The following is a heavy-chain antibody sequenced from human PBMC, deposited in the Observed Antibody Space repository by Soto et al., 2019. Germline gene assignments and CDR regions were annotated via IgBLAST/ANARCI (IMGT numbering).Heavy chain of an antibody. CDR3: AIDPRQMGTIGPDY. Sequence: GASVKVSCKASGYTFTSYHIHWVRQAPGQGLEWMGIINFSDGSTNYAQRFQGRVTMTRDTSTTTVYMELSSLRSDDTAVYYCAIDPRQMGTIGPDYWGLGTLVTVPQ. CDR1: GYTFTSYH. J-gene: IGHJ4*02. CDR2: INFSDGST. D-gene: IGHD1-1*01. V-gene: IGHV1-46*01.